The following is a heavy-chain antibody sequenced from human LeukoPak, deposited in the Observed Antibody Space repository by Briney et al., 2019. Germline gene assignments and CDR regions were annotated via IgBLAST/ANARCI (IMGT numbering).Heavy chain of an antibody. CDR3: ARVGFYYYYYGMDV. CDR1: GGSISSYY. J-gene: IGHJ6*02. Sequence: SETLSLTCTVSGGSISSYYWSWIRQPPGKGLEWSGYIYYSGSTNYNPSLKSRVTISVDTSKNQFSLKLSSVTAADTAVYYCARVGFYYYYYGMDVWGQGTTVTVSS. V-gene: IGHV4-59*01. CDR2: IYYSGST.